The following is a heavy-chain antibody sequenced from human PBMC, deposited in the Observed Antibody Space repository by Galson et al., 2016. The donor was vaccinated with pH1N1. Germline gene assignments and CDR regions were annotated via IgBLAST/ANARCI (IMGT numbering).Heavy chain of an antibody. Sequence: SLRLSCAASGFTSSIFAMHWVRQAPGEGLEWVAVISSSGDNIFYADSVKGRFTISRDSSKNTLYLQMNNLRPEDTAFYYCARVRSSGCNYAQQFVDWGQGTLVTVSS. D-gene: IGHD6-19*01. V-gene: IGHV3-30-3*01. CDR2: ISSSGDNI. CDR1: GFTSSIFA. CDR3: ARVRSSGCNYAQQFVD. J-gene: IGHJ4*02.